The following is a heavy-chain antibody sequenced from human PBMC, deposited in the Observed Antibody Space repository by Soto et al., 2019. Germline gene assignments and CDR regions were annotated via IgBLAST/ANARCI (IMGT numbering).Heavy chain of an antibody. Sequence: QLQLQESGPGLVKPSETLSLTCTVSGGSISSSSYYWGWIRQPPGKGLEWIGSIYYSGSTYYNPSLKSRVTISVDTSKNQFSLKLSSVTAADMAVYYCAKGGSGSYSNAFDIWGQVTMVTVSS. CDR2: IYYSGST. V-gene: IGHV4-39*01. J-gene: IGHJ3*02. CDR1: GGSISSSSYY. D-gene: IGHD3-10*01. CDR3: AKGGSGSYSNAFDI.